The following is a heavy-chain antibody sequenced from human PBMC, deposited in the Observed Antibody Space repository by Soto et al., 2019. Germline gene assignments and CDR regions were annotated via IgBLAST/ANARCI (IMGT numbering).Heavy chain of an antibody. CDR3: ARVPDR. Sequence: QLQLKESGSGLVKPSQTLSLTCAVSGGSISSGGYSWSWIRQPPGKGLEWIGYIYHSGSTYYNPSLKSRVTLSVDRSKNQFSLNLSSVTAADTAVYYCARVPDRWGQGTLVTVSS. CDR1: GGSISSGGYS. V-gene: IGHV4-30-2*01. CDR2: IYHSGST. J-gene: IGHJ5*02. D-gene: IGHD2-2*01.